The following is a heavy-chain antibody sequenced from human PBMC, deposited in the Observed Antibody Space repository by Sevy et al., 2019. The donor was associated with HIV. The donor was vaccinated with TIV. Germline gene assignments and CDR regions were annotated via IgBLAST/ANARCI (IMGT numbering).Heavy chain of an antibody. V-gene: IGHV3-23*01. CDR2: VSISGDNT. J-gene: IGHJ4*02. CDR3: AKDLYASGIFGY. CDR1: GFTFSSYA. Sequence: GGSLRLSCAASGFTFSSYAMSWFRQDPGKGLEWVSGVSISGDNTYYADSVKGRFTISRDNSKNTLYLQMDSLRAEDTAAYYCAKDLYASGIFGYWGQGTLVTVSS. D-gene: IGHD3-10*01.